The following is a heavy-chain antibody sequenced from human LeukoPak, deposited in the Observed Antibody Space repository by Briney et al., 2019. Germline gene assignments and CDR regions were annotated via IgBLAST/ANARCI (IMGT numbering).Heavy chain of an antibody. CDR1: GFTFSSYA. J-gene: IGHJ6*02. CDR3: ARVAHYSSSWYDPSFYYYGMDV. Sequence: PGGSLRLSCAASGFTFSSYAMSWVRQAPGKGLEWVSAISGSGGSTYYADSVKGRFTISRDNSKNTLYLQMNSLRAEDTAVYYCARVAHYSSSWYDPSFYYYGMDVWGQGTTVTVSS. V-gene: IGHV3-23*01. CDR2: ISGSGGST. D-gene: IGHD6-13*01.